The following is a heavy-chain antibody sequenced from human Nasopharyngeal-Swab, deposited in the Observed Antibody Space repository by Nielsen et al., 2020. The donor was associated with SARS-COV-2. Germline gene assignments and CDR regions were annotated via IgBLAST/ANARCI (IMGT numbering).Heavy chain of an antibody. CDR2: INHSGST. V-gene: IGHV4-34*01. J-gene: IGHJ4*02. Sequence: ETLSLSCAVYGGSFSGYYWSWIRQPPGKGLEWIGEINHSGSTNYNPSLKSRVTISVDTSKNQFSLKLSSVTAADTAVYYCARYQLYSSSWYFDYWGQGTLVTVSS. CDR1: GGSFSGYY. CDR3: ARYQLYSSSWYFDY. D-gene: IGHD6-13*01.